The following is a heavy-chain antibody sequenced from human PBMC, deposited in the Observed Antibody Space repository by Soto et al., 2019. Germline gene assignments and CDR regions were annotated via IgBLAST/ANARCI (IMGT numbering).Heavy chain of an antibody. CDR3: AKALEYYDSSGYYLDAFDI. Sequence: GGSLRLSCAASGFTFSSYAMSWVRQAPGKGLEWVSAISGSGGSTYYADSVKGRFTISRDNSKNTLYLQMNSLRAEDTAVYYCAKALEYYDSSGYYLDAFDIWGQGTMVTVSS. CDR1: GFTFSSYA. V-gene: IGHV3-23*01. CDR2: ISGSGGST. D-gene: IGHD3-22*01. J-gene: IGHJ3*02.